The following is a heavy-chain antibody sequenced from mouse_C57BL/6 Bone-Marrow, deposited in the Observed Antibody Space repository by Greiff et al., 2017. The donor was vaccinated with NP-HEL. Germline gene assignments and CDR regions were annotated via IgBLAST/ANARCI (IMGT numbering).Heavy chain of an antibody. D-gene: IGHD2-4*01. CDR1: GYTFTDHT. Sequence: VKVVESDAELVKPGASVKISCKVSGYTFTDHTIHWMKQRPEQGLEWIGYIYPRDGSTKYNEKFKGKATLTADKSSSTAYMQLNSLTSEDSAVYFCARSRGLPAWFAYWGQGTLVTVSA. CDR2: IYPRDGST. J-gene: IGHJ3*01. CDR3: ARSRGLPAWFAY. V-gene: IGHV1-78*01.